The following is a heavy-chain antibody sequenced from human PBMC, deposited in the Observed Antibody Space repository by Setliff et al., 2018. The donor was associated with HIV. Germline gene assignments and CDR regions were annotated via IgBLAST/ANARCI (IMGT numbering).Heavy chain of an antibody. D-gene: IGHD3-10*01. J-gene: IGHJ4*02. CDR1: GYPFSGYY. Sequence: ASVKVSCKASGYPFSGYYMHWVRQAPGQGLEWMGRINPNSGGTNYAQKFQGRVTMTRDTSISTAYMELSRLRSDDTAVYYCVRVWLYYYGSGPEAPFDYWGQGTLVTVSS. CDR3: VRVWLYYYGSGPEAPFDY. V-gene: IGHV1-2*06. CDR2: INPNSGGT.